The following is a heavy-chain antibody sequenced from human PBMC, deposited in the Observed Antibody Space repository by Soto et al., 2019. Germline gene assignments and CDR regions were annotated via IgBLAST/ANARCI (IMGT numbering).Heavy chain of an antibody. J-gene: IGHJ4*02. Sequence: VGSLRLACSASGFTFSSYAMHWVRQAPGKGLEYVSAISSNGGSTYYADSVKGRFTISRDNSKNTLYLQMSSLRAEDTAVYYCVKVLGWSVQPSAFDYWGQGTLVTVSS. V-gene: IGHV3-64D*06. D-gene: IGHD1-1*01. CDR1: GFTFSSYA. CDR2: ISSNGGST. CDR3: VKVLGWSVQPSAFDY.